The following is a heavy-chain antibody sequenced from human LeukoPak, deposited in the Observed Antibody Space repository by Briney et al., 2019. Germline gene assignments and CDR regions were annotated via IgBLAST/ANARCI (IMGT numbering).Heavy chain of an antibody. CDR3: AARSSFSYYRDY. CDR1: GFTFDDYA. Sequence: GRSLRLSCAASGFTFDDYAMHWGRQAPGKGLEWVSGVSWNSGSIGYADSVKGRFTISRDNAKNSLYLQMNSLRAEDTALYYCAARSSFSYYRDYWGQGTLVTVSS. V-gene: IGHV3-9*01. D-gene: IGHD3-10*01. J-gene: IGHJ4*02. CDR2: VSWNSGSI.